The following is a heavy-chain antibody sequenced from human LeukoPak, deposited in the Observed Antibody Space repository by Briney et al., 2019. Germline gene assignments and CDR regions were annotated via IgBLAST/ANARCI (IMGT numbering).Heavy chain of an antibody. V-gene: IGHV3-23*01. D-gene: IGHD5-24*01. CDR2: ISFSGGST. J-gene: IGHJ3*01. CDR3: ARDIQLST. CDR1: GFTFCGSD. Sequence: GGSLSLSCAATGFTFCGSDKSWVRQAPGKGLEWVSLISFSGGSTYYADSVKGRFTISRDNSKDTLYLQMNSLRAEDTAIYYCARDIQLSTWGLRTMVTVSS.